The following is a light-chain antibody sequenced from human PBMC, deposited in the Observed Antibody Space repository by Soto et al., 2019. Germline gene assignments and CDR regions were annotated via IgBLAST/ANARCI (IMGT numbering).Light chain of an antibody. V-gene: IGKV3-15*01. CDR2: GAS. J-gene: IGKJ1*01. Sequence: EIVMTQSPATLSVSPGERATLSCRASQSVSSNLAWYQQKPGQAPRLLIYGASTRATGIPARFSGSGSGTEFTLTISSLQSEDFAVYYCLHYNNRPQTFGQGTKVEIK. CDR1: QSVSSN. CDR3: LHYNNRPQT.